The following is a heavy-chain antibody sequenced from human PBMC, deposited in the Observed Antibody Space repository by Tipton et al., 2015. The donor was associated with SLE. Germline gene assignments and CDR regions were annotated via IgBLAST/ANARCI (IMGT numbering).Heavy chain of an antibody. V-gene: IGHV4-31*03. J-gene: IGHJ4*02. CDR1: GGSISSGGYY. D-gene: IGHD3-10*01. CDR3: ARGLRITMVRGVPFDY. Sequence: TLSLTCTVSGGSISSGGYYWSWIRQHPGKGLEWIGYIYYSGSTNYNPSLKSRVTISVDTSKNQFSLKLSSVTAADTAVYYCARGLRITMVRGVPFDYWGQGTLVTVSS. CDR2: IYYSGST.